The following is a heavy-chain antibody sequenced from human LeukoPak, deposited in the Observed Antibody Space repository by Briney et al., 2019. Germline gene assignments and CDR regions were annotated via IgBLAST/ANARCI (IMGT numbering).Heavy chain of an antibody. V-gene: IGHV3-23*01. Sequence: GGSLRLSCAASGFTFSSYAMSWVRQAPGKGLECVSAISGSGGRTYYADSVKGRFTISRDNSKNTLYLQVNSLRAEDTAVYYCAKSLDYGGNRARLDFWGQGTLVTVSS. CDR1: GFTFSSYA. CDR2: ISGSGGRT. CDR3: AKSLDYGGNRARLDF. D-gene: IGHD4-23*01. J-gene: IGHJ4*02.